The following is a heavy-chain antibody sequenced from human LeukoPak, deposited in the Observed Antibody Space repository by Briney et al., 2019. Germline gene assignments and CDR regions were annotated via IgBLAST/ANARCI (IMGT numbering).Heavy chain of an antibody. Sequence: PGGSLRLSCAASGFTFSNYAMSWVRQAPGKGLEWVAVTWYDGSNKYYADSVKGRFTISRDNSKNTLYLQMNSLRAEDTAVYYCAREAGTMVRGVISYFDYWGQGTLVTVSS. CDR1: GFTFSNYA. CDR3: AREAGTMVRGVISYFDY. J-gene: IGHJ4*02. CDR2: TWYDGSNK. V-gene: IGHV3-33*08. D-gene: IGHD3-10*01.